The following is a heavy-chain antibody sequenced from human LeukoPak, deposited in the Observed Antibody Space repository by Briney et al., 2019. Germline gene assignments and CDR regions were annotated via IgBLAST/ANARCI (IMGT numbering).Heavy chain of an antibody. Sequence: GASVKVSCKASGYTFTSYAMHWVRQAPGQRLEWMGWINAGNGNTKYSQKFQGRVTITRDTSASTAYMELSSLRSEDTAVYYRASLPTYYYDSPGYWGQGTLVTVSS. D-gene: IGHD3-22*01. CDR1: GYTFTSYA. V-gene: IGHV1-3*01. CDR3: ASLPTYYYDSPGY. J-gene: IGHJ4*02. CDR2: INAGNGNT.